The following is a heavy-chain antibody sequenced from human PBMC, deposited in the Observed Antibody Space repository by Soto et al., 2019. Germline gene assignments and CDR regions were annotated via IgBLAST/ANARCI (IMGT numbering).Heavy chain of an antibody. D-gene: IGHD2-21*02. CDR1: GGSINSESYH. Sequence: QVQLLESGPGLVKPSQTLSLTCTVSGGSINSESYHWTWIRQSPGKGLEWIGYIHHSGAFLYNPSFKSRLTISVDTSKNQFSLHLSSVTDADTAVYFCAREDDGGDSLDVWGQGTTVTVSS. V-gene: IGHV4-30-4*08. J-gene: IGHJ6*02. CDR3: AREDDGGDSLDV. CDR2: IHHSGAF.